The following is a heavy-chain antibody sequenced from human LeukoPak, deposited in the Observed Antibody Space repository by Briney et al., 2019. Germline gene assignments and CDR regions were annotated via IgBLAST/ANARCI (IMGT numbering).Heavy chain of an antibody. V-gene: IGHV4-59*12. CDR3: AGFRYCSGGSCRGRAYYYYYMDV. CDR2: IYYSGST. D-gene: IGHD2-15*01. Sequence: SETLSLTCTVSGGSISSYYWSWIRQPPGKGLEWIGYIYYSGSTNYNPSLKSRVTISVDTSKNQFSLKLSSVTAADTAVYYCAGFRYCSGGSCRGRAYYYYYMDVWGKGTTVTVSS. CDR1: GGSISSYY. J-gene: IGHJ6*03.